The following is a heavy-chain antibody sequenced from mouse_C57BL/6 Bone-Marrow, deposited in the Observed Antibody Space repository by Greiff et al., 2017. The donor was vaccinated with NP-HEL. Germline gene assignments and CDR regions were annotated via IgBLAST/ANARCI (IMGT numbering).Heavy chain of an antibody. CDR2: IDPENGDT. CDR3: TTLEYDGEGY. CDR1: GFNIKDDY. D-gene: IGHD2-4*01. J-gene: IGHJ2*01. V-gene: IGHV14-4*01. Sequence: EVKLMESGAELVRPGASVKLSCTASGFNIKDDYMHWVKQRPEQGLEWIGWIDPENGDTEYASKFQGKATITADTSSNTAYLQLSSLTSEDTAVYYCTTLEYDGEGYWGQGTTLTVSS.